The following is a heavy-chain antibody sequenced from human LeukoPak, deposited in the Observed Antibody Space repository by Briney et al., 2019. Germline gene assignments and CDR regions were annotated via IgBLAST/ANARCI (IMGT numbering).Heavy chain of an antibody. D-gene: IGHD6-13*01. CDR2: FSDTGDST. V-gene: IGHV3-23*01. CDR3: AKSSSSWDLSDAFDI. CDR1: GFTFSSYA. Sequence: GGSLRLSCAASGFTFSSYAMSWVRQAPGKGLEWVSSFSDTGDSTHYADSVRGRFTISRDNSKNTVSLQMNSLRAEDTAVYYCAKSSSSWDLSDAFDIWGQGTMVTVSS. J-gene: IGHJ3*02.